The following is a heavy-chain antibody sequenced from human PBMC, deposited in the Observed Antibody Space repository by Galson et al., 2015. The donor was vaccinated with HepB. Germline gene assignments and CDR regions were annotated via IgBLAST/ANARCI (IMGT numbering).Heavy chain of an antibody. CDR1: GFTFSSYW. V-gene: IGHV3-74*01. CDR3: ARGGPALAAAGTQWFDP. J-gene: IGHJ5*02. D-gene: IGHD6-13*01. Sequence: SLRLSCAASGFTFSSYWMHWVRQAPGKGLVWVSRINSDGSSTSYADSVKGRFTISRDNAKNTLYLQMNSLRAEDTAVYYCARGGPALAAAGTQWFDPWGQGTLVTVSS. CDR2: INSDGSST.